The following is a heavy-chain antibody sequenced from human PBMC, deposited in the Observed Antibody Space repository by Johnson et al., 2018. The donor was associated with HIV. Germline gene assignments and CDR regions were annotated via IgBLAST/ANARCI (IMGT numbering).Heavy chain of an antibody. CDR2: ISYDGSNK. CDR1: GFTFSRYA. CDR3: ARAGGGSHGAFDI. Sequence: QVQLVESGGGVVQPGRSLRLSCAASGFTFSRYAMHWVRQAPGKGLEWVAVISYDGSNKYYADSVKGRFTISRDNSKNTLYLQMNSLRAEDTAVYYCARAGGGSHGAFDIWGQGTMVTVSS. D-gene: IGHD2-15*01. V-gene: IGHV3-30-3*01. J-gene: IGHJ3*02.